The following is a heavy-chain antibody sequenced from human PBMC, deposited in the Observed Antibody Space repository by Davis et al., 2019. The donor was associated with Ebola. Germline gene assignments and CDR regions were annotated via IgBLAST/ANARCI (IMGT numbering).Heavy chain of an antibody. Sequence: ASVKVSCKASGYTFTSYGISWVRQAPGQGLEWMGIMNPSAGSTSYAQRFQGRVTMTRDPSTSTVYMELSSLRAEDTAVYYCVVGATSYYFDYWGQGALVTVSS. CDR2: MNPSAGST. CDR3: VVGATSYYFDY. D-gene: IGHD1-26*01. CDR1: GYTFTSYG. V-gene: IGHV1-46*01. J-gene: IGHJ4*02.